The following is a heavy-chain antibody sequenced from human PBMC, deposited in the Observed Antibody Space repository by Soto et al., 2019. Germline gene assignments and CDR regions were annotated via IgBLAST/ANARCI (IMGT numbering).Heavy chain of an antibody. CDR2: IYHSGST. J-gene: IGHJ6*03. CDR3: AREGEYYYGSGSYYYYYYYMDV. Sequence: SETLSLTCAVSSGSISSSNWWSWVRQPPGKGLEWIGEIYHSGSTNYNPSLKSRVTISVDKSKNQFSLKLSSVTAADTAVYYCAREGEYYYGSGSYYYYYYYMDVWGKGTTVTVSS. CDR1: SGSISSSNW. V-gene: IGHV4-4*02. D-gene: IGHD3-10*01.